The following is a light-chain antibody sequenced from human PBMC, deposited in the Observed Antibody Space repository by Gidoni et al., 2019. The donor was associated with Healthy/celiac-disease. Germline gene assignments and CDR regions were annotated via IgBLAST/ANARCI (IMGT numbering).Light chain of an antibody. V-gene: IGKV3-11*01. CDR2: DAS. J-gene: IGKJ3*01. Sequence: EIVLTQSPATLSLSPGERATLSCRASQGVSSYLAWYHQKPGQAPRLLIYDASNRATGIPARFSGSGSGTDFTLTISSLEPEDFAVYYCQQRSNWPPFTFGPGTKVDIK. CDR3: QQRSNWPPFT. CDR1: QGVSSY.